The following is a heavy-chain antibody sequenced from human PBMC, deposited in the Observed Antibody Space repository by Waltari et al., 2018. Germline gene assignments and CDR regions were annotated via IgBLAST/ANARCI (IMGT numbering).Heavy chain of an antibody. D-gene: IGHD1-26*01. Sequence: QVQLVESGGGVVQPGRSLRLSCAASGFTFSSYGMPWVRQAPGKGLEWVAVIWYDGSNKYYADSVKGRFTISRDNSKNTLYLQMNSLRAEDTAMYYCAKGGGTSDAFDIWGQGTMVTVSS. V-gene: IGHV3-30*18. J-gene: IGHJ3*02. CDR1: GFTFSSYG. CDR3: AKGGGTSDAFDI. CDR2: IWYDGSNK.